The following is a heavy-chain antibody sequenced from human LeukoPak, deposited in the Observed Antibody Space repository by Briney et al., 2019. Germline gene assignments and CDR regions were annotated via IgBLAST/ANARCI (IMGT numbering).Heavy chain of an antibody. CDR2: INPSGGST. Sequence: ASVKVSCKASGYTFTSYYMHWVRQAPGQGLEWMGIINPSGGSTSYAQKFQGRVTMTRDTSTSTVYMELSSLRSEDTAVYYCAREGRDGYNKRHTAFDIWGQGTMVTASS. CDR1: GYTFTSYY. CDR3: AREGRDGYNKRHTAFDI. D-gene: IGHD5-24*01. V-gene: IGHV1-46*01. J-gene: IGHJ3*02.